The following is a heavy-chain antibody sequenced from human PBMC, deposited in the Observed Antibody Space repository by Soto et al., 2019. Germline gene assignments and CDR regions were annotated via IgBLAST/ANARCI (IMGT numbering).Heavy chain of an antibody. CDR1: GYSFTSYW. CDR2: IDPSDSYT. D-gene: IGHD1-26*01. J-gene: IGHJ6*02. V-gene: IGHV5-10-1*01. CDR3: SRLPRGSRDYYYYYGMDV. Sequence: GESLKISCKGSGYSFTSYWISWVRQMPGKGLEWMGRIDPSDSYTNYSPSFQGHVTISADKSISTAYLQWSSLKASDTAMYYCSRLPRGSRDYYYYYGMDVWGQGTTVTVSS.